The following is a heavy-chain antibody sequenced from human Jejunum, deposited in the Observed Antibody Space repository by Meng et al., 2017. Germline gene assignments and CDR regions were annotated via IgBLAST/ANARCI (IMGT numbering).Heavy chain of an antibody. V-gene: IGHV4-31*01. J-gene: IGHJ4*02. CDR1: GASISTGIYY. CDR2: IYDSGTT. CDR3: ATIDYGEVFFVY. Sequence: VQLQESGPALVNPSLTLSLTCTFSGASISTGIYYWSWIRQHPGKGLEWIGYIYDSGTTSYNPSLKSPVTISMDTSKNQFSLRLGSVTAADTAVYYCATIDYGEVFFVYWGQGTLVTVSS. D-gene: IGHD4-17*01.